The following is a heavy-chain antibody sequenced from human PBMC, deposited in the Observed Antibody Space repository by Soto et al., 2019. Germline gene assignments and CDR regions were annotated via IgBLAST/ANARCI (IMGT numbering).Heavy chain of an antibody. CDR3: ATATGTPAGWLDL. Sequence: SSVKVSCKVSGYTLTELSMHWVRQAPGKGLEWMGGFDPEDGETIYAQKFQGRVTMTEDTSTDTAYMELSSLRSEDTDVYYCATATGTPAGWLDLPGQGTLLSV. CDR2: FDPEDGET. CDR1: GYTLTELS. V-gene: IGHV1-24*01. J-gene: IGHJ5*02. D-gene: IGHD1-7*01.